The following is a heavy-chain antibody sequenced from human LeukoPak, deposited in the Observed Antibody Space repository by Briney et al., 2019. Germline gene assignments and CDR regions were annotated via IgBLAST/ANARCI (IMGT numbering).Heavy chain of an antibody. CDR1: GFTFSSCA. CDR2: ISGSGGST. CDR3: AKELGWWSFDAFDI. V-gene: IGHV3-23*01. D-gene: IGHD2-15*01. Sequence: GGSLRPSCAASGFTFSSCAMSWVRQAPGKGLEWVSAISGSGGSTYYADSVKGRFTISRDNSKNTLDLQMDSLRADDTAVYYCAKELGWWSFDAFDIWGQGTMVTVSS. J-gene: IGHJ3*02.